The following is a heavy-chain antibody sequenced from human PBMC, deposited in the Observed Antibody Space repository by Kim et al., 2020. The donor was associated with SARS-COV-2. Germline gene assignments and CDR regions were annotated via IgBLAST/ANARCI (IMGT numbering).Heavy chain of an antibody. D-gene: IGHD5-18*01. CDR3: ARGGGYSYGIDY. J-gene: IGHJ4*02. Sequence: YPGSVKARFTISRENAKNSLYLQMNSLRAGDTAVYYCARGGGYSYGIDYWGQGTLVTVSS. V-gene: IGHV3-13*01.